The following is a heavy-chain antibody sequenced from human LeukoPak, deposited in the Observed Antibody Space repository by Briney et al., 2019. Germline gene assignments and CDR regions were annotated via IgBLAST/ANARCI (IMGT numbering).Heavy chain of an antibody. CDR2: ISYDGSNK. Sequence: GGSLRLSCAASGFTFSSYGMHWVRQAPGKGLEWVAVISYDGSNKYYADSVKGRFTISRDNSKNTLYLQMNSLRAEDTAVYYCAKEGPSRYRYLDFDPWGQGTLVTVSS. CDR3: AKEGPSRYRYLDFDP. V-gene: IGHV3-30*18. D-gene: IGHD5-18*01. CDR1: GFTFSSYG. J-gene: IGHJ5*02.